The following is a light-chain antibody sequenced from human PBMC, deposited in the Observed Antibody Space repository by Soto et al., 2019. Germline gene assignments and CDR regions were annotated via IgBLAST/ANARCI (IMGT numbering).Light chain of an antibody. V-gene: IGLV1-47*01. J-gene: IGLJ3*02. CDR2: RNN. CDR3: AAWDDSLRGV. Sequence: QSVLTQPPSASGTPGQRVTVSCSVSSSNIGSNYVYWYQQVPGTAPKLLIYRNNQRPSGVPDRFSGSKSGTSASLAISGLRSEDAADYYCAAWDDSLRGVFGGGTKLTVL. CDR1: SSNIGSNY.